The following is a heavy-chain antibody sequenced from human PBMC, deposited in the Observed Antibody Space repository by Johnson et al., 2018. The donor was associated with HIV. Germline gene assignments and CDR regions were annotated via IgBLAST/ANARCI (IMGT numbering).Heavy chain of an antibody. J-gene: IGHJ3*02. Sequence: VQLVESGGGLVQPGGSLRLSCAASGIIVTGNFMRWVRQAPGKGLEWVSVINAGGDTYYADSMKGRFTISRDRSKNTVSLQMNSLRVEDTAVYYCARDDRPDGFDIWGQGTMVTVSS. D-gene: IGHD1-14*01. CDR2: INAGGDT. CDR3: ARDDRPDGFDI. V-gene: IGHV3-66*01. CDR1: GIIVTGNF.